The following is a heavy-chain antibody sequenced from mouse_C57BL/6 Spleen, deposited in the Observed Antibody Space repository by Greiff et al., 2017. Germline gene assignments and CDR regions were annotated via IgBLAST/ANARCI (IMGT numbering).Heavy chain of an antibody. CDR3: ARWGDGYFLFDY. D-gene: IGHD2-3*01. J-gene: IGHJ2*01. CDR1: GYTFTSYW. V-gene: IGHV1-61*01. Sequence: QVQLQQPGAELVRPGSSVKLSCKASGYTFTSYWMDWVKQRPGQGLEWIGNIYPSDSETHYNQKFKDKATLTVDKSSSTAYMQLSSLTSEDSAVYYCARWGDGYFLFDYWGQGTTLTVSS. CDR2: IYPSDSET.